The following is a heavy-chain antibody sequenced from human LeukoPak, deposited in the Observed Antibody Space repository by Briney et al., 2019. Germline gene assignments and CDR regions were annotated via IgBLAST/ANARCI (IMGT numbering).Heavy chain of an antibody. D-gene: IGHD2-21*01. CDR3: ARDQRRHHEGYYSYYYIDV. Sequence: VKVSCKASGGTFSSYAVSWVRQAPGQGLEWMGGIIPIFGTANYAQKFQGRVTITTDESTSTAYMELSSLRSEDTAVYYCARDQRRHHEGYYSYYYIDVWGKGTTVTVSS. CDR1: GGTFSSYA. CDR2: IIPIFGTA. V-gene: IGHV1-69*05. J-gene: IGHJ6*03.